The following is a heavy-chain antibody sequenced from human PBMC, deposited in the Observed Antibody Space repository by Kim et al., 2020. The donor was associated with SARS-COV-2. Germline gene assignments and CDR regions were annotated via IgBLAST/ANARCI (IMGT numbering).Heavy chain of an antibody. D-gene: IGHD1-26*01. CDR3: ARMERGGAPEL. J-gene: IGHJ4*02. CDR2: IYYSGST. V-gene: IGHV4-39*07. CDR1: GGSISSSSYY. Sequence: SETLSLTCTVSGGSISSSSYYWGWIRQPPGKGLEWIGSIYYSGSTYYNPSLKSRVTISVDTSKNQFSLKLSSVTAADTAVYYCARMERGGAPELWGQGTLVTVSS.